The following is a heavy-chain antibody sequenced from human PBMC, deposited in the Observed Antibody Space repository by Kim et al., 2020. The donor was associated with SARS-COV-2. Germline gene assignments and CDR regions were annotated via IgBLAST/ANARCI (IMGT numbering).Heavy chain of an antibody. CDR1: GFTFSSYW. CDR3: ARVSGRGYYYVNYFDY. V-gene: IGHV3-7*01. CDR2: IKQDGSEK. D-gene: IGHD3-22*01. Sequence: GGSLRLSCAASGFTFSSYWMSWVRQAPGKGLEWVANIKQDGSEKYYVDSVKGRFTISRDNAKNSLYLQMNSLRAEDTAVYYCARVSGRGYYYVNYFDYWGQGTLVTVSS. J-gene: IGHJ4*02.